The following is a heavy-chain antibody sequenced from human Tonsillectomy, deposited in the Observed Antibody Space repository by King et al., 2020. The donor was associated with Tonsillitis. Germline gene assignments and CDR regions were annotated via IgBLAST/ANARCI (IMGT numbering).Heavy chain of an antibody. Sequence: VQLVESGGGLIQPGRSLRISCAASGFTFDNYAVHWVRQAPGKGLEWVSGNSWNSGSIGYADSVKGRFTISRDNAKKSLYMEMNSLRAEDTALYYCAGGSRNYYFSFHIGGEGTMVTVSS. CDR2: NSWNSGSI. CDR3: AGGSRNYYFSFHI. CDR1: GFTFDNYA. D-gene: IGHD3-10*01. V-gene: IGHV3-9*01. J-gene: IGHJ3*02.